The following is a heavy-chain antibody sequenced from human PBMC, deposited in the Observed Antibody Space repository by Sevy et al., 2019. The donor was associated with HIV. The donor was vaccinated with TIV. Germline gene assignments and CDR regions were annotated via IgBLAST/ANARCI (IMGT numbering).Heavy chain of an antibody. CDR3: ARGGTIFGLVRHYFDY. CDR1: GFSVNSNY. J-gene: IGHJ4*02. V-gene: IGHV3-66*01. Sequence: GGSLRLSCAASGFSVNSNYMTWVRQAPGKGLDWVSIIYSDGSTKYADALKGRFIISSDNSKNTMYLQMNSLRVEDTAVYYCARGGTIFGLVRHYFDYWGQGTLVTVSS. CDR2: IYSDGST. D-gene: IGHD3-3*01.